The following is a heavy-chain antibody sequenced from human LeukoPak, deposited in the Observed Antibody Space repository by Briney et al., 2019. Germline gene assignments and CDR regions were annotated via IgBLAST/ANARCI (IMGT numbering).Heavy chain of an antibody. Sequence: SETLSLTCAVYGGSFSGYYWSWIRQPPGKGLEWIGEINHSGSTNYNPSLKSRATISVDTSKNQFSLKLSSVTAADTAVYYCARGKRNYYGSGTSRFDPWGQGTLVTVSS. V-gene: IGHV4-34*01. CDR3: ARGKRNYYGSGTSRFDP. D-gene: IGHD3-10*01. J-gene: IGHJ5*02. CDR2: INHSGST. CDR1: GGSFSGYY.